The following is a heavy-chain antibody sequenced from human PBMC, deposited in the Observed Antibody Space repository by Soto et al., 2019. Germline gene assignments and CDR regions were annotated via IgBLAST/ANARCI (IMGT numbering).Heavy chain of an antibody. CDR1: GYTFTSYA. V-gene: IGHV1-3*01. J-gene: IGHJ5*02. CDR3: AREKNLRLWFDP. Sequence: EASVKVSCKASGYTFTSYAMHWVRQAPGQRLEWMGWINAGNGNTKYSQKFQGRVTNTRDTSASTAYMELSSLRSEDTAVYYCAREKNLRLWFDPWGQGTLVTVSS. D-gene: IGHD3-16*01. CDR2: INAGNGNT.